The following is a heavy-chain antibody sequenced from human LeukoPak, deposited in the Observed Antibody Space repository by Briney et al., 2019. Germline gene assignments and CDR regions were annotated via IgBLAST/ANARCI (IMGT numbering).Heavy chain of an antibody. D-gene: IGHD3-22*01. V-gene: IGHV3-49*04. CDR3: TRARNYYDSKD. Sequence: GGSLRLSCTASGFTFGDYAMSWVRQAPGKGLEWVGFIRSKAYGGTTEYAASVKGRFTISRDDSKSIAYLQMNSQKAEDTAVYYCTRARNYYDSKDWGQGTLVTVSS. CDR1: GFTFGDYA. CDR2: IRSKAYGGTT. J-gene: IGHJ4*02.